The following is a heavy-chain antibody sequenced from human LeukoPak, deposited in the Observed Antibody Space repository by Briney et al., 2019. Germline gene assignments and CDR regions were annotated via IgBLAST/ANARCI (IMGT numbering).Heavy chain of an antibody. CDR2: ISSSGSTI. J-gene: IGHJ4*02. Sequence: PGGSLRLSCAASGFTFSSYEMNWVRQAPGKGLEWVSYISSSGSTIYYADSVKGRFTFSRDNSKNTLYLQMNSLRAEDTALYYCAKTGGIAAAHWGQGTLVTVSS. D-gene: IGHD6-13*01. CDR1: GFTFSSYE. CDR3: AKTGGIAAAH. V-gene: IGHV3-48*03.